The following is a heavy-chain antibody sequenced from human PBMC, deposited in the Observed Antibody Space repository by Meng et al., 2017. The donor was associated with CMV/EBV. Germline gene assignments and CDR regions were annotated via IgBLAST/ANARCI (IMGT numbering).Heavy chain of an antibody. V-gene: IGHV4-38-2*02. CDR3: ARVGGSLPDY. CDR2: IYHSGST. CDR1: GYSISSGYY. Sequence: SCTVSGYSISSGYYWGWIRQPPGKGLEWIGSIYHSGSTYYNPSLKSRVTISVDTSKNQFSLKLSSVTAADTAVYYCARVGGSLPDYWGQGTLVTVSS. D-gene: IGHD1-26*01. J-gene: IGHJ4*02.